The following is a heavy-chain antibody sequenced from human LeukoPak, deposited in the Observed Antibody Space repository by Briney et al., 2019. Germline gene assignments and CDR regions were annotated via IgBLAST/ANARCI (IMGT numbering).Heavy chain of an antibody. CDR2: ISSSSSYI. CDR3: ARDRIAAAGTPDY. J-gene: IGHJ4*02. D-gene: IGHD6-13*01. CDR1: GFTFSSYS. V-gene: IGHV3-21*01. Sequence: GGSLRLSCAASGFTFSSYSMIWVRQARGKGLEWVSSISSSSSYIYYADSVKGRFTISRDNAKNSLYLQMNSLRAEDTAVYYCARDRIAAAGTPDYWGQGTLVTVSS.